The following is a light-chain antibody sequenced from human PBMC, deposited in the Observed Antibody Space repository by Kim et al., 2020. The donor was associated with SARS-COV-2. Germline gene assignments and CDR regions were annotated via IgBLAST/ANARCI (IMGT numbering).Light chain of an antibody. J-gene: IGKJ2*01. CDR3: QQSYSTPPYT. Sequence: AVVGARVTITCLASQSIGSYLNWYQQKPGRAPNLLIFGASNLQSEVPSRFSGSGSGTDFTLTISSLQPEDFATYYCQQSYSTPPYTFGQGTKLEI. CDR2: GAS. CDR1: QSIGSY. V-gene: IGKV1-39*01.